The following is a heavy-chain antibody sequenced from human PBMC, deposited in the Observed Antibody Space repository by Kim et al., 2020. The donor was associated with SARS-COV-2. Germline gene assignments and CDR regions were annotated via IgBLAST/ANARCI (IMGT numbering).Heavy chain of an antibody. J-gene: IGHJ1*01. D-gene: IGHD6-19*01. CDR2: INSGSDRM. CDR3: ATADSRHSSGWYSD. CDR1: GFTFSTSG. V-gene: IGHV3-48*02. Sequence: GGSLRLSCAASGFTFSTSGMNWVRQAPGKGLEWISYINSGSDRMSYADSVRGRFTISRDNARSSLYLQMNSLRDEDTALYYCATADSRHSSGWYSDWGQGTLVTMSS.